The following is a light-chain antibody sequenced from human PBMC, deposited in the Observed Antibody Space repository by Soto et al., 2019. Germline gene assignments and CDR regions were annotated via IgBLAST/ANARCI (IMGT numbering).Light chain of an antibody. V-gene: IGLV2-14*01. CDR2: DVS. J-gene: IGLJ1*01. CDR1: SSDVGGYNY. Sequence: QSVLTHPASVYGSHVQALPISSTRNSSDVGGYNYVSWYQQHPGKAPKLMIYDVSNRPSGVSNRFSGSKSGNTASLTISGLQAEDEADYYCSSYTSSSPPYVFGTGTKVTVL. CDR3: SSYTSSSPPYV.